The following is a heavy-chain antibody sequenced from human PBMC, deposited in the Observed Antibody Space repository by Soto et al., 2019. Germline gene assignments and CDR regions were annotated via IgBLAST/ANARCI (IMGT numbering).Heavy chain of an antibody. D-gene: IGHD5-18*01. Sequence: PSETLSLTCTVSGGSISSYYWSWIRQPPGKRLEWIGYIYYSGSTNYNPSLKSRVTISVDTSKNQFSLKLSSVTAADTAVYYCARGIQLWPITYYFGYWGQGTLVTSPQ. CDR3: ARGIQLWPITYYFGY. CDR2: IYYSGST. CDR1: GGSISSYY. J-gene: IGHJ4*02. V-gene: IGHV4-59*01.